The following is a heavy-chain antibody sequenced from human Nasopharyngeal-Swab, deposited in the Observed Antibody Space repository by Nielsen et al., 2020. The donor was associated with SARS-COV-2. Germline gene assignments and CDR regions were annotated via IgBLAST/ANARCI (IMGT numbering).Heavy chain of an antibody. CDR3: ARRGTETTSFDY. CDR2: IIPILGMS. V-gene: IGHV1-69*04. Sequence: SVQVFCKASGDTFRSFGISWVRQAPGQGLEWMGRIIPILGMSTYAQKFEGRVTFTADKSTSTAYLELSSLRRDDTAIYYCARRGTETTSFDYWGQGTLVTVPS. D-gene: IGHD2/OR15-2a*01. CDR1: GDTFRSFG. J-gene: IGHJ4*02.